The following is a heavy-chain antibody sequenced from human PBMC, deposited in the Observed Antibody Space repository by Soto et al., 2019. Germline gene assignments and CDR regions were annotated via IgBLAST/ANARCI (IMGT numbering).Heavy chain of an antibody. CDR2: INAGTGNT. J-gene: IGHJ5*02. CDR3: MRGTGDSSGHYYGGDL. CDR1: GYTFTNYA. D-gene: IGHD3-22*01. Sequence: ASVKVSCKASGYTFTNYAIHWVRQAPGQRLEWMGWINAGTGNTKYSQKFQGRVTLIRDTSASAAYMELSSLTSEDTAVFYCMRGTGDSSGHYYGGDLWGQGTLVTVS. V-gene: IGHV1-3*01.